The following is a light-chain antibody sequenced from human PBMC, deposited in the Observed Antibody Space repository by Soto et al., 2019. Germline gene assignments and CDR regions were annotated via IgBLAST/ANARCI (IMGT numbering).Light chain of an antibody. V-gene: IGKV3-20*01. J-gene: IGKJ1*01. Sequence: EIVMTQSPATLSVARGERATLSCRASQSVSSNLAWYQQKPGQAPRLLIYGASNRATGIPDRFSGSGSGTDFTLTISRLEPEDFAVYYCQQYGSSGTSGQGTKGDIK. CDR3: QQYGSSGT. CDR1: QSVSSN. CDR2: GAS.